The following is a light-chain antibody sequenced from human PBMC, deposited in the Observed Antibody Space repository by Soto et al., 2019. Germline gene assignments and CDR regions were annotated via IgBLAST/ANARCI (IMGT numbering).Light chain of an antibody. J-gene: IGLJ2*01. V-gene: IGLV2-23*01. CDR2: EGS. Sequence: QSVLTQPASVSGSPGQSITISCTGISSDVGSYNLVSWYQQHPGKAPKLMIYEGSKRPSGVSNRFSGSKSGNTASLTISGLQAEDEADYYCCSYASSSVVFGGGTKLTVL. CDR3: CSYASSSVV. CDR1: SSDVGSYNL.